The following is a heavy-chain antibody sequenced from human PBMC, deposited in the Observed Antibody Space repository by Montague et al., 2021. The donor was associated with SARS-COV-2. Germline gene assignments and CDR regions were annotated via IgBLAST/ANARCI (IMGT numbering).Heavy chain of an antibody. V-gene: IGHV3-23*01. Sequence: SLRLSCAASGFNFSSYAMSWVRQAPGKGLEWISGISGSGSSTYYADSVKGRFTISRDNSKNTLYLQMNSLRAEDTAVYYCAKALMTYGGNSPVDHWGQGTLVTVSS. D-gene: IGHD4-23*01. CDR3: AKALMTYGGNSPVDH. CDR2: ISGSGSST. CDR1: GFNFSSYA. J-gene: IGHJ4*02.